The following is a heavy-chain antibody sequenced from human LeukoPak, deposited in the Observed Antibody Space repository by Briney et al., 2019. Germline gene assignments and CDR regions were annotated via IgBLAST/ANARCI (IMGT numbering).Heavy chain of an antibody. Sequence: PGNSLRLSCEASGLMFSASAMTWGRQAPGKGLEWVAVIFSDEKTAIYADSVKGRFTISRDNSKNRLFLQMDSLRPDDTATYYCASPYSGVDGVSMDYYWGQGTMVTVSP. CDR1: GLMFSASA. V-gene: IGHV3-30*04. D-gene: IGHD5-12*01. CDR2: IFSDEKTA. CDR3: ASPYSGVDGVSMDYY. J-gene: IGHJ4*02.